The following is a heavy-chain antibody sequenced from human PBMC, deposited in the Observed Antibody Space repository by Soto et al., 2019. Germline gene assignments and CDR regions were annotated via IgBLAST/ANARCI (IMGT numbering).Heavy chain of an antibody. CDR2: ITASNRNT. Sequence: ASVKVSCKASGHTFTSYGISWVRQSPGPGLESIGWITASNRNTNYAQKLQGTVTMTTDTSTSTAYPELSSLQSDYTAVYYCERKGGSRGMIRFDPWGQGTLVNVSS. J-gene: IGHJ5*02. CDR3: ERKGGSRGMIRFDP. D-gene: IGHD3-22*01. V-gene: IGHV1-18*01. CDR1: GHTFTSYG.